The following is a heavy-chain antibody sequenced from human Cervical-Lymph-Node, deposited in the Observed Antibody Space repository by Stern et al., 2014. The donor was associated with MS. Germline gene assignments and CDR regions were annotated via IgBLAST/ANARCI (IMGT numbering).Heavy chain of an antibody. CDR2: IIRVFGTT. Sequence: VQLVESGAEVKKPGSSVKVSCKASGGTFSRYAISWVRQAPGQGLEWMGGIIRVFGTTTYVQKFQGRVTITADESTSTAYMELSSLTSEDTAVYYCARDQRDYYYYYGMDVWGLGTTVTVSS. CDR3: ARDQRDYYYYYGMDV. CDR1: GGTFSRYA. J-gene: IGHJ6*02. V-gene: IGHV1-69*01.